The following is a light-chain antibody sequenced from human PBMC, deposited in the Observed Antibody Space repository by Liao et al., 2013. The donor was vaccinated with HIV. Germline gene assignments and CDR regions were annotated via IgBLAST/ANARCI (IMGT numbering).Light chain of an antibody. J-gene: IGLJ3*02. CDR3: QVWDSSSDHPV. CDR2: YDS. Sequence: SYVLTQPPSVSVAPGKTASITCGGNNVGSKSVHWYQRKPGQAPILVIYYDSDRPSAIPERFSGSNSGNTATLTISRVEAGDEADYYCQVWDSSSDHPVFGGGTKLTVL. V-gene: IGLV3-21*01. CDR1: NVGSKS.